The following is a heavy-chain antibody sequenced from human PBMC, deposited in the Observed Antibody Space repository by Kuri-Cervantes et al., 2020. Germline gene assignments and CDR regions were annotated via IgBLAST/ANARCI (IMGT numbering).Heavy chain of an antibody. D-gene: IGHD3-9*01. V-gene: IGHV3-48*04. Sequence: GGSLRLSCAASGFTFSNYWIHWVRQAPGKGLEWVSYISSSGSTIYYADSVKGRFTISRDNAKNSLYLQMNSLRAEDTAVYYCARDNDDILTGYYYYYYMDVWGKGTTVTVSS. J-gene: IGHJ6*03. CDR3: ARDNDDILTGYYYYYYMDV. CDR2: ISSSGSTI. CDR1: GFTFSNYW.